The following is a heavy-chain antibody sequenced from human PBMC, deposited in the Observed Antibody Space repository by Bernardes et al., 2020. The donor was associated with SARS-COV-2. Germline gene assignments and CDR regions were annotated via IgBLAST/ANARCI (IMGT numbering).Heavy chain of an antibody. J-gene: IGHJ4*02. CDR1: GFTLSSYW. D-gene: IGHD6-13*01. V-gene: IGHV3-74*01. Sequence: GGSLRLSCAASGFTLSSYWMHWVRQVPGKGLVWVSRMNEDGTITNHADSVRGRFTISRDIAKNTLYLEMNSLRAEDTAVYHCVRSRRAAVGSSIDYWGQGTLVTVSS. CDR2: MNEDGTIT. CDR3: VRSRRAAVGSSIDY.